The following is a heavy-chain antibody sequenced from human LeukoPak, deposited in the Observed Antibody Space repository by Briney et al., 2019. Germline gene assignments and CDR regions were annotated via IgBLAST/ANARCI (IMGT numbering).Heavy chain of an antibody. CDR2: INPRNGET. Sequence: ASVKVSCKASGYSLSDNYLHWVRQAPGQRLEWMAWINPRNGETKFAPRFQGRVTMTRDTSISTAYMELSRLRSDDTAVYYCARDSSSSIVDYWGQGTLVTVSS. CDR3: ARDSSSSIVDY. D-gene: IGHD6-6*01. J-gene: IGHJ4*02. CDR1: GYSLSDNY. V-gene: IGHV1-2*02.